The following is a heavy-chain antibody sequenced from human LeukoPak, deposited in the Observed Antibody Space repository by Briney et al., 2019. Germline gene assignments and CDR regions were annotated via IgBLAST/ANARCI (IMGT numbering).Heavy chain of an antibody. CDR2: VYYSGST. V-gene: IGHV4-38-2*02. CDR1: GYSISNTYY. CDR3: ARYYYGSGSYYYFDY. Sequence: SETLSLTCTVSGYSISNTYYWGWIRQPPGKGPEWIGTVYYSGSTYYNPSLKSRVTISVDTSKNQFSLKLSSVTAADTAVYYCARYYYGSGSYYYFDYWGQGTLVTVSS. J-gene: IGHJ4*02. D-gene: IGHD3-10*01.